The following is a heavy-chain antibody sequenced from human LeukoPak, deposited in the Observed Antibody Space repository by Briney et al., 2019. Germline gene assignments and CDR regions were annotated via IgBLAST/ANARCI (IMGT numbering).Heavy chain of an antibody. Sequence: GESLKISCKGSGYSFTNFWIGWVRQMPGKGLEWMGIIHPGDSDTRYSPSFQGQVTISADKSISTASLQRNHLKASDTAMYYCARRSGSYFDYWGQGTLVTVSS. V-gene: IGHV5-51*01. CDR3: ARRSGSYFDY. CDR2: IHPGDSDT. CDR1: GYSFTNFW. D-gene: IGHD1-26*01. J-gene: IGHJ4*02.